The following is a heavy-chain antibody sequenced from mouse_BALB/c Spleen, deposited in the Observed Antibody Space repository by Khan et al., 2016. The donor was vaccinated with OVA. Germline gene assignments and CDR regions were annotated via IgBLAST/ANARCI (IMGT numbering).Heavy chain of an antibody. CDR1: GISITSGNYR. J-gene: IGHJ1*01. CDR3: ARDYGSLYWYFDV. Sequence: VQLKQSGPGLVKPSQTVSLTCTVTGISITSGNYRWSWIRQFPGNKLEWIGNIYYSGTVTYNPSLTSRTTITRETSKTQFFLEMNSLTAEDTATYYCARDYGSLYWYFDVWGAGTTVTVSS. D-gene: IGHD1-1*01. V-gene: IGHV3-5*02. CDR2: IYYSGTV.